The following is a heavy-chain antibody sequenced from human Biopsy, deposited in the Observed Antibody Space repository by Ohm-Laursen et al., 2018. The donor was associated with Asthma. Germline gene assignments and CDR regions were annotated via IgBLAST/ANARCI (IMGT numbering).Heavy chain of an antibody. CDR3: ARYCSGGFSYYEYAMDV. CDR2: IHHSGTS. Sequence: SDTLSLTCTVSGDSITSGGCCWNWIRQHPGKGLEWIGYIHHSGTSYFNPSLKSRVSFSRDTSKNQFSLRLSSVTAADTALYYCARYCSGGFSYYEYAMDVWGQGTPVTVSS. CDR1: GDSITSGGCC. V-gene: IGHV4-31*03. D-gene: IGHD2-15*01. J-gene: IGHJ6*02.